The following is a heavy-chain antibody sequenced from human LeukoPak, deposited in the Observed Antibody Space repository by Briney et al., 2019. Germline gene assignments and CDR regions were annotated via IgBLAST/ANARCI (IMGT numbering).Heavy chain of an antibody. CDR2: INPNSGGT. D-gene: IGHD3-10*01. V-gene: IGHV1-2*02. J-gene: IGHJ5*02. Sequence: ASVKVSCKASGYTFTGYYMHWVRQAPGQGLEWMGWINPNSGGTNYAQKFQGRVTMTRDTSISTAYMELSRLRSDDTAVYYCARLYYYGSGSYPPGSSWGQGTLVTVSS. CDR1: GYTFTGYY. CDR3: ARLYYYGSGSYPPGSS.